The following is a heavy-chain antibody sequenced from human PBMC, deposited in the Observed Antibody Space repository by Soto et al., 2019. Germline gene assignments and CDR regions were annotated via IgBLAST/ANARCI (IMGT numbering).Heavy chain of an antibody. CDR1: SGPSSSHN. CDR3: VRQGIGNLHGLVDV. D-gene: IGHD1-1*01. CDR2: VYSTGGT. V-gene: IGHV4-59*08. J-gene: IGHJ6*02. Sequence: QVQLQQSGPGLVKPSETLSLTCSVSSGPSSSHNWGWIRQPPGRGLEWIGYVYSTGGTSYNPSLKSRVTISADPSANHIPLTLTSVTAADTAVYYCVRQGIGNLHGLVDVWGQGTTVRVSS.